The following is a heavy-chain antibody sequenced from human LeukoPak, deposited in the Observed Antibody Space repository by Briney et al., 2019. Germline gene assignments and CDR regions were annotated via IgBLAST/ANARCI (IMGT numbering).Heavy chain of an antibody. CDR1: GFTFSSYA. CDR3: ARDLSSSWYASLDY. Sequence: GGSLRLSCAASGFTFSSYAMHCVRQSPGKGLEWVAVISYDGSNKYYADSVKGRFTISRDNSKNTLYLQMNSLRAEDTAVYYCARDLSSSWYASLDYWGQGTLVTVSS. CDR2: ISYDGSNK. V-gene: IGHV3-30-3*01. D-gene: IGHD6-13*01. J-gene: IGHJ4*02.